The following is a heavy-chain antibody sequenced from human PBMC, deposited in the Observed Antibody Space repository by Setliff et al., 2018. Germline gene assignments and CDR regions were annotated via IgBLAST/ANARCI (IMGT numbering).Heavy chain of an antibody. V-gene: IGHV1-18*01. CDR1: GYTFTSYG. J-gene: IGHJ6*03. Sequence: ASVKVSCKASGYTFTSYGISWLRQAPGQGLEWMGWISPANGNTNYIQRFQDRVTMTIDTSTSTIYMELRSLRSEDTAVYFCARGALVLQFLEWLPRFYYMDVWGKGTTVTVSS. CDR3: ARGALVLQFLEWLPRFYYMDV. D-gene: IGHD3-3*01. CDR2: ISPANGNT.